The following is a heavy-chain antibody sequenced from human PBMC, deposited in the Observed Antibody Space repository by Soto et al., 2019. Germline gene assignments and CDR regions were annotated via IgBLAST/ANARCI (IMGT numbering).Heavy chain of an antibody. J-gene: IGHJ4*02. CDR3: AKDTGRTLIGTTGPFDS. D-gene: IGHD1-1*01. CDR2: ISGSGGST. V-gene: IGHV3-23*01. CDR1: GFTFSSYA. Sequence: GGSLRLSCAASGFTFSSYAMNWVRQAPGKGLEWVSGISGSGGSTFYADSVKGRFTISRDNSKNTLYLQVNSLRVEDTALYYCAKDTGRTLIGTTGPFDSWGQGTLDTVSS.